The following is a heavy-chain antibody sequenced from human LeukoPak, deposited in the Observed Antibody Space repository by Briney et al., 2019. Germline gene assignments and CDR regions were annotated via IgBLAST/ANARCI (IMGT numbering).Heavy chain of an antibody. Sequence: SETLSLTCTVSGGSISSYYWSWIRQPPGKGLEWIGYIYYSGSTNYNPSLKSRVTTSVDTSKNQFSLKLSSVTAADTAVYYCARDYWVAATGTTVWFDPRGQGTLVTVSS. V-gene: IGHV4-59*01. D-gene: IGHD6-13*01. CDR2: IYYSGST. J-gene: IGHJ5*02. CDR3: ARDYWVAATGTTVWFDP. CDR1: GGSISSYY.